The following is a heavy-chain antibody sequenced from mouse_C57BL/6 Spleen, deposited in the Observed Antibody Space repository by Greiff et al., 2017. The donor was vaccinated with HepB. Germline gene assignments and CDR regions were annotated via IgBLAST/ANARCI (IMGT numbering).Heavy chain of an antibody. V-gene: IGHV1-69*01. CDR3: ARYSNYDYAMDY. Sequence: QVQLQQPGAELVMPGASVKLSCKASGYTFTSYWMHWVKQRPGQGLEWIGEIDPSDSYTNYNQKFKGKSTLTVDKSSSTAYMQLSSLTSEDSAVYYCARYSNYDYAMDYWGQGTSVTVSS. CDR2: IDPSDSYT. D-gene: IGHD2-5*01. J-gene: IGHJ4*01. CDR1: GYTFTSYW.